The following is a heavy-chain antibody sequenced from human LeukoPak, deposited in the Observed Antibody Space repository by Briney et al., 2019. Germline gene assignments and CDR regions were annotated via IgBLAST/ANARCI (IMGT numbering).Heavy chain of an antibody. Sequence: SETLSLTCAVSGYSISSGNYWGWIRQPPGKGLEWIGSIYHSGSTYYNPSLKSRVTISVDTSKNQFSLKLSSVTAADTAVYYCAVSTDDYGDPISFDYWGQGTLVTVSS. CDR1: GYSISSGNY. CDR3: AVSTDDYGDPISFDY. D-gene: IGHD4-17*01. V-gene: IGHV4-38-2*01. CDR2: IYHSGST. J-gene: IGHJ4*02.